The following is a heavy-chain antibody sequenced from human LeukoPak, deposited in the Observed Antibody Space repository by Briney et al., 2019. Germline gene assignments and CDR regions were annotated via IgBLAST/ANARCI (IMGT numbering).Heavy chain of an antibody. V-gene: IGHV3-23*01. CDR1: GFTISGYW. Sequence: TGGSLRLSCAASGFTISGYWMHWVRQAPGKGLEWVSTISGAGGTTYYADSVKGRFTISRDNSKNTLFLQFNSLRADDTAVYYCAKGRGTTVTAAANYWGQGTLVTVSS. J-gene: IGHJ4*02. CDR3: AKGRGTTVTAAANY. CDR2: ISGAGGTT. D-gene: IGHD4-17*01.